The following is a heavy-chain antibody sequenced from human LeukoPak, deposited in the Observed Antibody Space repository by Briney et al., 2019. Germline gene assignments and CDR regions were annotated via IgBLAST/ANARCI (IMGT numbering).Heavy chain of an antibody. CDR2: IYTSGST. D-gene: IGHD6-13*01. Sequence: SETLSLTCTVSGGSISSYYWSWIRQPAGKGLEWIGRIYTSGSTNYNPSLKSRVTMSVDTSKNQFSLKPSSVTAADTAVYYCAREEGSIAAAGIDYWGQGTLVTVSS. V-gene: IGHV4-4*07. CDR3: AREEGSIAAAGIDY. J-gene: IGHJ4*02. CDR1: GGSISSYY.